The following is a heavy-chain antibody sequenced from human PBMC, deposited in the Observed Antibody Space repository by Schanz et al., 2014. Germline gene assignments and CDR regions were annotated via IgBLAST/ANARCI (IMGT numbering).Heavy chain of an antibody. V-gene: IGHV4-31*11. CDR2: IYDGGST. CDR1: GASISSGGYY. Sequence: QVQLQESGPGLLQPSGTLSLTCAVSGASISSGGYYWSWIRQHPGKGLEWIGYIYDGGSTYYNPSLKSRVTISVDTSKNQFSLRLSSVTAADTAVYYCARARSWPDYWGQGTLVTVSS. CDR3: ARARSWPDY. D-gene: IGHD6-13*01. J-gene: IGHJ4*02.